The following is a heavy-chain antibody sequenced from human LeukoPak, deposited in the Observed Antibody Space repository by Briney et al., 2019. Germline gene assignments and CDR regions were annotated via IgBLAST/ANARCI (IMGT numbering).Heavy chain of an antibody. J-gene: IGHJ6*02. V-gene: IGHV1-8*01. CDR1: GYTITRYD. CDR2: LNPNSGNT. Sequence: ASVKVSCKASGYTITRYDINWVRQATGQGLEWMGWLNPNSGNTGYAQKFQDRVTMTRNTSISTAYMELSSLTSEDTAVYYCATGEGLTTGTTGYYYGMDVWGQVTTVTVSS. D-gene: IGHD1-1*01. CDR3: ATGEGLTTGTTGYYYGMDV.